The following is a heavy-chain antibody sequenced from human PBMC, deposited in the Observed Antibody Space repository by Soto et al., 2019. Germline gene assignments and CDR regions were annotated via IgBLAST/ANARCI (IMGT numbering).Heavy chain of an antibody. CDR2: INSDGSST. J-gene: IGHJ5*02. D-gene: IGHD6-19*01. V-gene: IGHV3-74*01. CDR3: ARAAVAGLNWFDP. CDR1: GFTFSTSW. Sequence: GSLRLSCAASGFTFSTSWMHWVRQAPGKGLVWVSRINSDGSSTSYADFVKGRFTISRDNAKNTLSLQMSSLRVEDTAVYYCARAAVAGLNWFDPWGQGTLVTVSS.